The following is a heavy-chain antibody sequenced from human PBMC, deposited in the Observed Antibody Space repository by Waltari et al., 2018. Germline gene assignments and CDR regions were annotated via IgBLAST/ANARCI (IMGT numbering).Heavy chain of an antibody. D-gene: IGHD3-22*01. J-gene: IGHJ4*02. CDR3: ARVDYYDSSGYWFASAGGEFDY. CDR1: KFTFSRYA. V-gene: IGHV3-30*04. Sequence: QEHLVESGGGVVQPGRSLRLSCAASKFTFSRYALHWFRQAPGKGLERLALISYDGTETHYSDTVKGRFTISRDNSQNTLYLQMNSLRAEDTAVYYCARVDYYDSSGYWFASAGGEFDYWGQGTLVTVSS. CDR2: ISYDGTET.